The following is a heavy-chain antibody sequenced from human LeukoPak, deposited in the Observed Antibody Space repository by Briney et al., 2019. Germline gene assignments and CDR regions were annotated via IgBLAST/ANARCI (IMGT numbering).Heavy chain of an antibody. V-gene: IGHV3-23*01. CDR2: ISFGGGYT. CDR1: GFTFSNYA. D-gene: IGHD3-22*01. CDR3: AKRIDTRGSTHYHDY. Sequence: HGGTLRLSCVGYGFTFSNYAMTWVRQAPGKGLDWVSSISFGGGYTFYADSVKGHFTISRDNSRSTLYLQMNNLRAEDTALYYCAKRIDTRGSTHYHDYWGQGTLVTVSS. J-gene: IGHJ4*02.